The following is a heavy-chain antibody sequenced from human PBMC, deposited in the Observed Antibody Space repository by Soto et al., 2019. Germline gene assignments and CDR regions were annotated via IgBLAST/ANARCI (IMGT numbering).Heavy chain of an antibody. CDR2: IYYSGST. J-gene: IGHJ4*02. CDR3: ARVVSGYCSGGVCRYFDY. V-gene: IGHV4-31*03. CDR1: GGSISSGGYY. D-gene: IGHD2-8*02. Sequence: SETLSLTCTVSGGSISSGGYYWSCMRQHPGKGLEWIGFIYYSGSTDYNPSLKSRLTISVDMSKNQFSLKLSSVTAADTAVYYCARVVSGYCSGGVCRYFDYWGQGTLVTVSS.